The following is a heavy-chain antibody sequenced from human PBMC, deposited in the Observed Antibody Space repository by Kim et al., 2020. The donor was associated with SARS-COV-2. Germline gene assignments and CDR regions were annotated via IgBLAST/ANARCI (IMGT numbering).Heavy chain of an antibody. Sequence: SETLSLTCAVYGWTFSGYYMSWIRQPPGKGLEWIGEINYRGSTNYNPSLKSRLTISVDTSKNQFFLKLSYLTGADTAGFYCSRARGTVVVVAAINYYV. V-gene: IGHV4-34*01. CDR2: INYRGST. CDR3: SRARGTVVVVAAINYYV. CDR1: GWTFSGYY. D-gene: IGHD2-15*01. J-gene: IGHJ6*01.